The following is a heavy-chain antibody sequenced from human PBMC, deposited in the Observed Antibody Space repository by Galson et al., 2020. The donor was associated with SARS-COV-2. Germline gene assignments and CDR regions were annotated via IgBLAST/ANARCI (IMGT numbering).Heavy chain of an antibody. D-gene: IGHD3-10*01. J-gene: IGHJ4*02. CDR2: IYHNGST. CDR3: ARGEGRITLVRVVIIGFDS. Sequence: ASETLSLTCTVSGGSVSSGIYYWNWIRQQTGKGLEWIGYIYHNGSTYYNPSLKSRVSLSLDTSKNQFSLKLSSVTAADTAVYYCARGEGRITLVRVVIIGFDSCVQGTLVSVSS. V-gene: IGHV4-31*03. CDR1: GGSVSSGIYY.